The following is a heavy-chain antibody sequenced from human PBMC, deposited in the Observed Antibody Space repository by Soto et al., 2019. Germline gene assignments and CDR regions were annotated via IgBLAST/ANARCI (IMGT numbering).Heavy chain of an antibody. CDR2: IYSGGST. V-gene: IGHV3-66*01. CDR3: ARDPRASGYADTRDY. Sequence: GGSLRLSCAASGFTVSSNYMSWVRQAPGKGLEWVSVIYSGGSTYYADSVKGRFTISRDNSKNTLYLQMNSLRAEDTAVHYCARDPRASGYADTRDYWGQGTLVTVSS. D-gene: IGHD5-12*01. J-gene: IGHJ4*02. CDR1: GFTVSSNY.